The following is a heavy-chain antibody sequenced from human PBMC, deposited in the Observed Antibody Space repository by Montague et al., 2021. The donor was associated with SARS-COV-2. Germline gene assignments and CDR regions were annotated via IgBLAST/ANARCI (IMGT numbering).Heavy chain of an antibody. Sequence: ESLSLTCAVSSGSFRGYYWSWIRQPPGKGLEWIGEINHSGSTTYNPSLESRVSISVDTSNKQFSLKVTSVTAADTAVYYCARLRAITLVRGITKADFSNYGMDVWGQGTTVTVSS. J-gene: IGHJ6*02. CDR2: INHSGST. CDR3: ARLRAITLVRGITKADFSNYGMDV. D-gene: IGHD3-10*01. V-gene: IGHV4-34*01. CDR1: SGSFRGYY.